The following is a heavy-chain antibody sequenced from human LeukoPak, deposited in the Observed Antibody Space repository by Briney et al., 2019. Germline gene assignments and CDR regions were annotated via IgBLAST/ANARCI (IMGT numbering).Heavy chain of an antibody. D-gene: IGHD2/OR15-2a*01. CDR2: ISDIGSI. CDR1: GGSIRSYY. J-gene: IGHJ4*02. V-gene: IGHV4-59*08. Sequence: SETPSLTCTGSGGSIRSYYWRWIRQPPGKGLEWIAYISDIGSINYNPSLKSRVTISLDTSKNQFSLKLSSVTAADTAVYYCAGHHPRNTVDFWGQGTLVTVSS. CDR3: AGHHPRNTVDF.